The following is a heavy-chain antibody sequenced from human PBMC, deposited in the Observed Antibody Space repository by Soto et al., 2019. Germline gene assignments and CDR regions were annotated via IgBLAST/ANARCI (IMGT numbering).Heavy chain of an antibody. CDR1: GGTFSSYA. J-gene: IGHJ4*01. V-gene: IGHV1-69*13. CDR3: AREGALITSQNIVMGVVFDY. CDR2: IIPIFGTA. Sequence: ASVKVSCKASGGTFSSYAISWVRQAPGQGLEWMGGIIPIFGTANYAQKFQGRVTITADESTSTAYMELSSLRSEDTAVYYCAREGALITSQNIVMGVVFDYWGPG. D-gene: IGHD2-8*01.